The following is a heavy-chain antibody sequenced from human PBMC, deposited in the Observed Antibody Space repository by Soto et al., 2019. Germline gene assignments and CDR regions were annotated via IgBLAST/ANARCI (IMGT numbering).Heavy chain of an antibody. D-gene: IGHD4-17*01. Sequence: QVQLQESGPGLVKPSGTLSLTCAVSGGSISSSNWWSWVRQPPGKGLEWIGEIYHSGSTNYNPSRKSRVTISEDKSKNQFSLKLSSVTAADTAVYYCASWARHDYGDYAADYWGQGTLVTVSS. V-gene: IGHV4-4*02. CDR3: ASWARHDYGDYAADY. CDR2: IYHSGST. CDR1: GGSISSSNW. J-gene: IGHJ4*02.